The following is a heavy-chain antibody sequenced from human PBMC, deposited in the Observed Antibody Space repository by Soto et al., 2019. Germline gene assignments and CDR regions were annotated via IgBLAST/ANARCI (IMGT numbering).Heavy chain of an antibody. CDR2: INPNSGGT. V-gene: IGHV1-2*04. CDR1: GYTFTGYY. Sequence: RASVKVSCKASGYTFTGYYMHWVRQAPGQGLEWMGWINPNSGGTNYAQKFQGWVTMTRDTSISTAYMELSRLRSDDTAVYYCARDPNTMIRFGGVMKAPGEVWFDHWGQRALVTVSS. J-gene: IGHJ5*02. D-gene: IGHD3-16*01. CDR3: ARDPNTMIRFGGVMKAPGEVWFDH.